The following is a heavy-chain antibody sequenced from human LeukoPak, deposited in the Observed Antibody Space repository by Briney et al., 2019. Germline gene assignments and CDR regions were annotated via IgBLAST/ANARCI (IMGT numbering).Heavy chain of an antibody. CDR3: VSTATFDY. Sequence: GGSLRLSCAASGFTFSNYGMHWVRQAPGKGLEWVAFIRYDGSNKYYADSVKGRFTISRDNAKNSLYLQMNSLRAEDTAVYYCVSTATFDYWGQGTLVTVSS. V-gene: IGHV3-30*02. CDR2: IRYDGSNK. J-gene: IGHJ4*02. D-gene: IGHD2-8*02. CDR1: GFTFSNYG.